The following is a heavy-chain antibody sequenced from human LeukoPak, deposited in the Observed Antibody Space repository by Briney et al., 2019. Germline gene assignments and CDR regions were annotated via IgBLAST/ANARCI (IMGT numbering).Heavy chain of an antibody. D-gene: IGHD3-10*01. CDR3: ARDVAGTAHYYHYYMDV. CDR1: GFTFSSYG. J-gene: IGHJ6*03. CDR2: ISGSGGST. V-gene: IGHV3-23*01. Sequence: PGGSLRLSCAASGFTFSSYGMSWVRQAPGKGLEWVSAISGSGGSTYYADSVKGRFTISRDNSKNTLYLQMNSLRAEDTAVYYCARDVAGTAHYYHYYMDVWGKGTTVTISS.